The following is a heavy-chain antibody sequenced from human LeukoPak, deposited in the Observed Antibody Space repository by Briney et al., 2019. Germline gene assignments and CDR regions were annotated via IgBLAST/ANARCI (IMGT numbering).Heavy chain of an antibody. CDR2: IYYSGST. CDR1: GGSISSSY. D-gene: IGHD3-22*01. J-gene: IGHJ4*02. Sequence: PSETLSLTCTVSGGSISSSYWSWIRQPPGKGLEWIGYIYYSGSTTYNPSLKSRVTISVDTSKNQFSLKLSSVTAADTAVYYCARTDFYDSSGARVLFDYWGQGTLVTVSS. V-gene: IGHV4-59*01. CDR3: ARTDFYDSSGARVLFDY.